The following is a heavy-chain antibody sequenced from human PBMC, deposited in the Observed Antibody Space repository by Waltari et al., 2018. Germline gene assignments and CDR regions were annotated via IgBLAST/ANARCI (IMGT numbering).Heavy chain of an antibody. CDR3: ASFSYDSSGMTFDY. J-gene: IGHJ4*02. CDR1: GSTLTGYY. Sequence: QVQLVQSGAEVKKPGASVKVSCKAAGSTLTGYYMHWVRQAPGQGLEWMGWINPNSGGTNYAQNFQGRVTMTRDTSISTAYMELSRLRSDDTAVYYCASFSYDSSGMTFDYWGQGTLVTVSS. V-gene: IGHV1-2*02. CDR2: INPNSGGT. D-gene: IGHD3-22*01.